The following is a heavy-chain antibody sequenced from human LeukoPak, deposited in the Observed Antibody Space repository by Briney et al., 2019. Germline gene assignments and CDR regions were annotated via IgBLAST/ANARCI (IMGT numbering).Heavy chain of an antibody. V-gene: IGHV1-8*03. CDR2: MNPNNGRT. Sequence: ASVKVSCTASGYMFTTYDINWARQASGQGPEWMGWMNPNNGRTGYAQKFQGRVTISRDTSTDTAYMELNSLTFEDTAVYYCARGQWDSYGASYFDHWGQGTLVTVSS. CDR3: ARGQWDSYGASYFDH. J-gene: IGHJ4*02. CDR1: GYMFTTYD. D-gene: IGHD5-18*01.